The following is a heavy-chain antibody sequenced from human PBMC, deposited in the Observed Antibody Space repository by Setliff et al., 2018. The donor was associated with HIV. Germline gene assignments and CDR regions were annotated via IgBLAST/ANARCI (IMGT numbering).Heavy chain of an antibody. CDR3: ARRFTVARGVDCFDL. CDR2: IYTSGST. CDR1: GGSISSRSYY. Sequence: PSETLSLTCTVSGGSISSRSYYWSWIRQPAGKGLEWIGQIYTSGSTNYNPSLNSRVTLSIDTSKCQFSLRLSSVTAADTALYYCARRFTVARGVDCFDLWGQGTQVTVSS. D-gene: IGHD3-10*01. V-gene: IGHV4-61*09. J-gene: IGHJ4*02.